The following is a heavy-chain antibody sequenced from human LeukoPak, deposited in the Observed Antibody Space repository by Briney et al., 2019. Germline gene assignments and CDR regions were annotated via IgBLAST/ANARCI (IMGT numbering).Heavy chain of an antibody. D-gene: IGHD3-22*01. CDR2: IIPNLGTT. J-gene: IGHJ4*02. CDR1: GGTSNSHA. CDR3: ATTNDGGGYQWGDFFDF. V-gene: IGHV1-69*04. Sequence: SVKVSCKASGGTSNSHAISWVRQVPGQGLEWMGRIIPNLGTTNRAQNFQDRVTLAADKSTNTAYMELTSLTSDDTAVYYCATTNDGGGYQWGDFFDFWGQGTLVTVSS.